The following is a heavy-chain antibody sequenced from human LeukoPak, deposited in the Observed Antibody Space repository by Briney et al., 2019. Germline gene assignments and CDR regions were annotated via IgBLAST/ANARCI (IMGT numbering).Heavy chain of an antibody. Sequence: ASVKVSCKASGYIFTNYYMHWVRQAPGQGLEWMGTINPSGGSTTYAQKFQGRVTMTKDTSTSTVYMELSSLRSEDTAFDYRSRDHGSAYYRAPRHWGQGTLVTVSS. CDR2: INPSGGST. J-gene: IGHJ4*02. D-gene: IGHD3-10*01. V-gene: IGHV1-46*01. CDR1: GYIFTNYY. CDR3: SRDHGSAYYRAPRH.